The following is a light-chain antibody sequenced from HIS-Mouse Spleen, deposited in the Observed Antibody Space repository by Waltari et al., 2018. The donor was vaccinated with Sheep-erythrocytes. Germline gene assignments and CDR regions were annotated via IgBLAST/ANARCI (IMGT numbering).Light chain of an antibody. J-gene: IGKJ2*01. V-gene: IGKV2-30*02. CDR3: MQGTHWPPYT. CDR2: KVS. Sequence: DVVMTQSPLSLPVTLGQPASISCRSSQSLVHSDGNTYLNWFQQRPGQSPRRLIYKVSNRDSGVPDRFSGSGSGTDLPLKISRVEAEDVGVYYCMQGTHWPPYTFGQGTKLEIK. CDR1: QSLVHSDGNTY.